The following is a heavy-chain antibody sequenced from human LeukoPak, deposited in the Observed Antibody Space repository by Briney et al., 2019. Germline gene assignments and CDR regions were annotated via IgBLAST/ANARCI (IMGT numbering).Heavy chain of an antibody. D-gene: IGHD3-9*01. J-gene: IGHJ5*02. CDR3: AREWWGYDVLTGDNWFDP. V-gene: IGHV1-18*04. CDR1: GYTFTNYG. CDR2: IGSKSGTT. Sequence: ASVKVSCKASGYTFTNYGINWVRQAPGQGLEWMGWIGSKSGTTNYAPKVQDRVTLTRDTSTSTVYIELRSLTSDDTAAYYCAREWWGYDVLTGDNWFDPWGQGTLVTVSS.